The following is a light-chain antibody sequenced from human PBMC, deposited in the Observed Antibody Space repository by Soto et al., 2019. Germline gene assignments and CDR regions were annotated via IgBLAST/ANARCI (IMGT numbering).Light chain of an antibody. CDR1: HSVSSSY. CDR3: QQYGSSPTT. V-gene: IGKV3-20*01. J-gene: IGKJ1*01. CDR2: GAS. Sequence: EIVLTQSPATLSFSPGERATLSCRASHSVSSSYLAWYQQKPGQAPRLLIYGASSRATGIPDRFSGSGSGTDFTLTISRLEPEDFAVYYCQQYGSSPTTFGQGTKVDIK.